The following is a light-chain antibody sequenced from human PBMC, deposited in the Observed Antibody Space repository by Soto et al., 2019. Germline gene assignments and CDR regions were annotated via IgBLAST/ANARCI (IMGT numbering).Light chain of an antibody. CDR1: QSINSN. CDR3: QQYNNWPPLFT. V-gene: IGKV3-15*01. J-gene: IGKJ3*01. Sequence: EIVLTQPPATLSVSPGERATLSCRASQSINSNLTWYQQKPGQSPRLLIYGASTRAAGIPARFSGSGSGTDFTLTISSLQSEDFAVYFCQQYNNWPPLFTFGPGTKVDIK. CDR2: GAS.